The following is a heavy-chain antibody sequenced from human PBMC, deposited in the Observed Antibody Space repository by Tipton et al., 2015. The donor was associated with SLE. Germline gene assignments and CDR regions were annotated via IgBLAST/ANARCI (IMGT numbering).Heavy chain of an antibody. D-gene: IGHD3-22*01. CDR1: GGSIRGYY. CDR2: IHYSRST. CDR3: ASSNHYDSAGLPPRAEYFLH. J-gene: IGHJ1*01. Sequence: LRLSCTVSGGSIRGYYWSWIRQPPGGGLEWIGYIHYSRSTNYNPSLKSRVTMSVDTPKNVFSLKMSSVTAADTAVYYCASSNHYDSAGLPPRAEYFLHWGQGTLVTVSA. V-gene: IGHV4-59*08.